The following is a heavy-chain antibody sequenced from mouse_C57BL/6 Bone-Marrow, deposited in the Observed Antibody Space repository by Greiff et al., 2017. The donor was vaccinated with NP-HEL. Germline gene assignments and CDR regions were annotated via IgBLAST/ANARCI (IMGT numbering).Heavy chain of an antibody. CDR1: GYTFTSYW. V-gene: IGHV1-55*01. CDR3: ARSYYGSSYEPWFAY. Sequence: QVQLQQPGAELVKPGASVKMSCKASGYTFTSYWITWVKQRPGQGLEWIGDIYPGSGSTNYNEKFKSKATLTVDTSSSTAYMQLSSLTSEDSAVYDCARSYYGSSYEPWFAYWGQGTLVTVSA. CDR2: IYPGSGST. J-gene: IGHJ3*01. D-gene: IGHD1-1*01.